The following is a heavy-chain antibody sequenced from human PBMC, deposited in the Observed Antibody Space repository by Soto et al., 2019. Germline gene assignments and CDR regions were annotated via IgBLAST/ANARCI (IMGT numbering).Heavy chain of an antibody. Sequence: QLQLQESGSGLVKPSQTLSLTCAVSGGSISSGGYSWSWIRQPPGKGLEWIGYIYHSGSTYSNPSLKSRVTISVDRSKNHFSLKLSSVTAADTAVYYCATHNSGDVAFDYWGQGTLVTVSS. CDR1: GGSISSGGYS. D-gene: IGHD1-26*01. CDR2: IYHSGST. CDR3: ATHNSGDVAFDY. J-gene: IGHJ4*02. V-gene: IGHV4-30-2*01.